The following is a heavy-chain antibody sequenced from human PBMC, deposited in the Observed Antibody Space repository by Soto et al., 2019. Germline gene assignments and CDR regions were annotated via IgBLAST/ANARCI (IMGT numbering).Heavy chain of an antibody. Sequence: GGSLRLSCAASGLTVSSNFMSWVRQAPGKGLEWVSIIYNDGSTYYVDSVKGRFTISRDNSKNTLYLQMNGLRAEDTAVYYCARGDGYNYYFDYWGQGTLVTV. D-gene: IGHD5-12*01. CDR3: ARGDGYNYYFDY. CDR2: IYNDGST. CDR1: GLTVSSNF. J-gene: IGHJ4*02. V-gene: IGHV3-53*01.